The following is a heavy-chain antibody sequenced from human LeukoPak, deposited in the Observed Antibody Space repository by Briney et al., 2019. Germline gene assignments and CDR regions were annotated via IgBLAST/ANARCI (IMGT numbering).Heavy chain of an antibody. CDR2: INHSGGT. J-gene: IGHJ4*02. CDR1: GGSISSSSYY. Sequence: SETLSLTCTVSGGSISSSSYYWGWIRQPPGKGLEWIGEINHSGGTNYNPSLKSRVTISVDTSKNQFSLKLSSVTAADTAVYYCASLHGDYSYWGQGTLVTVSS. D-gene: IGHD4-17*01. CDR3: ASLHGDYSY. V-gene: IGHV4-39*07.